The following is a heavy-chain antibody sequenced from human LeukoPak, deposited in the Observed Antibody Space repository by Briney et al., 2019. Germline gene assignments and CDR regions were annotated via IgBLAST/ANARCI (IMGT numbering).Heavy chain of an antibody. CDR3: LYGGNSGDWVY. J-gene: IGHJ4*02. Sequence: WVRQPPGKGLEWIGEIYHSGGTNYNPSLKSRVTMSVDKSKNQFSLRLNSVTAADTAVYYCLYGGNSGDWVYWGQGTLVTVSS. V-gene: IGHV4-4*02. CDR2: IYHSGGT. D-gene: IGHD4-23*01.